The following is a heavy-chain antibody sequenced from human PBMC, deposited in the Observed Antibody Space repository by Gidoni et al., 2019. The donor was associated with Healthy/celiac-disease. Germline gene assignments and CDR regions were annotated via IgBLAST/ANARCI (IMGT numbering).Heavy chain of an antibody. Sequence: EVQLLASVGGLVQPGASLILSCAASGSTFSSYAMIWVRQAPGKGLEWVSAISGSGGSTYYADSVKGRFTISRDNSKNTLYLQMNSLRAEDTAVYYCAKVLGYSYVHGDYWGQGTLVTVSS. V-gene: IGHV3-23*01. D-gene: IGHD5-18*01. J-gene: IGHJ4*02. CDR3: AKVLGYSYVHGDY. CDR1: GSTFSSYA. CDR2: ISGSGGST.